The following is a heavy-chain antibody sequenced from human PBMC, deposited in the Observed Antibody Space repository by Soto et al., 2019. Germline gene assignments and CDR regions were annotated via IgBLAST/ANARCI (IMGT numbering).Heavy chain of an antibody. V-gene: IGHV3-23*01. CDR2: ISGSGGST. Sequence: PGGSLRLSCAASGFTFSSYAMSWVRQAPGKGLEWVSGISGSGGSTYYADSVKGRFTISRDNSKNTLYLQMNSLRAEDTAVYYCYARSLSSTPVFDYWGQGTLVTVSS. D-gene: IGHD2-2*01. CDR1: GFTFSSYA. CDR3: YARSLSSTPVFDY. J-gene: IGHJ4*02.